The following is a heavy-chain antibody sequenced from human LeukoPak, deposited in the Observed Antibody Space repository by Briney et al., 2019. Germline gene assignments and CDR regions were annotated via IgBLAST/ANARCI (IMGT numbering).Heavy chain of an antibody. D-gene: IGHD5-12*01. CDR3: ARSRTLATPMDV. CDR1: GGSISSYY. V-gene: IGHV4-4*09. CDR2: IYTSGST. J-gene: IGHJ6*03. Sequence: SAPLSLPFPVSGGSISSYYWSWVRPPPGKGLGWVGYIYTSGSTNYNPSLKSRVTISVDTSKNQFSLKLSSVTAADTAVYYCARSRTLATPMDVWGKGTTVTVSS.